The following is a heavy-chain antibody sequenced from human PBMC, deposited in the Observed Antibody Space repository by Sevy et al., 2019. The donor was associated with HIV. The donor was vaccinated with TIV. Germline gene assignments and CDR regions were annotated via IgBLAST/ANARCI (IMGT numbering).Heavy chain of an antibody. J-gene: IGHJ4*02. CDR1: GFTFSSYP. CDR2: ISYDGSNK. V-gene: IGHV3-30*04. CDR3: GRDREMGNYYDSSGSIDY. Sequence: GGSLRLSCAASGFTFSSYPMHWVRQAPGKGLEWVAVISYDGSNKYYADSVKGRLTISRDNSKNTRDVQMNSLRAEDTAVFYCGRDREMGNYYDSSGSIDYWGQGTLVTVSS. D-gene: IGHD3-22*01.